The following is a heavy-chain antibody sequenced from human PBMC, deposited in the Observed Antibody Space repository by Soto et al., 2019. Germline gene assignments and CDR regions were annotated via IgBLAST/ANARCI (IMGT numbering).Heavy chain of an antibody. CDR1: GFTVSSNH. CDR2: IYSGGIT. J-gene: IGHJ6*02. Sequence: EVQLVESGGGLVQPGGSLRLSCADSGFTVSSNHMNWVRQAPGKGLEWVSVIYSGGITYYADSVKGRFTISRDNSKNTMYLQMNRLRAEDKAVYYCARGERSTWYGLDVWGQGTTVTVSS. CDR3: ARGERSTWYGLDV. D-gene: IGHD2-2*01. V-gene: IGHV3-66*01.